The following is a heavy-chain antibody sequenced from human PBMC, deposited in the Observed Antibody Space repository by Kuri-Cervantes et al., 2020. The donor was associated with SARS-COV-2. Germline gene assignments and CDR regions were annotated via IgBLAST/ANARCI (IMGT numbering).Heavy chain of an antibody. D-gene: IGHD6-19*01. V-gene: IGHV3-23*01. CDR1: GFTFDDYG. Sequence: GESLKISCAASGFTFDDYGMSWVRQAPGKGLEWASGISGSGGSAYYADSVKGRFTISRDNSRNAVYLQMNSLRVEDTAVYYCAKGSKSIIAVSGTKGFFDYWGQGTLVTVSS. CDR3: AKGSKSIIAVSGTKGFFDY. J-gene: IGHJ4*02. CDR2: ISGSGGSA.